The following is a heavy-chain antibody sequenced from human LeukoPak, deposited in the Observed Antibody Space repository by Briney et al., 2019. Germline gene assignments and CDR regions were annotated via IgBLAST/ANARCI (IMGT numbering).Heavy chain of an antibody. V-gene: IGHV4-39*07. CDR1: GASISNKNYF. CDR2: IYYTEST. CDR3: ARLGIAAAAPGDY. D-gene: IGHD6-13*01. Sequence: SETLSLTCSVSGASISNKNYFWGWIRQPLGKGLEWIGGIYYTESTYYNPSLKSRVTISLDTSRNQFSLNLSSATAADSAVYFCARLGIAAAAPGDYWSQGTLVTVSS. J-gene: IGHJ4*02.